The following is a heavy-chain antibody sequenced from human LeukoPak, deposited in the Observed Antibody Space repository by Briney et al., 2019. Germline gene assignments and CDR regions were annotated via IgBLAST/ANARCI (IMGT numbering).Heavy chain of an antibody. CDR3: ARPHPNYYDSSAYYSWIDF. Sequence: GGSLRLSCAASGFIFSDFSMNWVRQAPGKGLDWVSYITASSSAIYYADSVKGRFTISRDNAKNSLYLHMNSLRAEDTALYYCARPHPNYYDSSAYYSWIDFWGQGTLVTVSS. J-gene: IGHJ4*02. CDR2: ITASSSAI. CDR1: GFIFSDFS. D-gene: IGHD3-22*01. V-gene: IGHV3-48*01.